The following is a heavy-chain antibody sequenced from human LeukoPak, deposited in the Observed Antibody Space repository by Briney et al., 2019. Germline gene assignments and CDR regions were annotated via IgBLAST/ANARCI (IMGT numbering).Heavy chain of an antibody. CDR2: IKQDGSEK. J-gene: IGHJ4*02. V-gene: IGHV3-7*01. CDR1: GFTFSNYC. CDR3: ARDAATTPFDY. Sequence: TGGSLRLSCAASGFTFSNYCMSWVRQAPGKGLEWVANIKQDGSEKYYVDSVKGRFTISRDNAKNSLYLQMNSLRAEDTAVYYCARDAATTPFDYWGQGTLVTVSS. D-gene: IGHD1-26*01.